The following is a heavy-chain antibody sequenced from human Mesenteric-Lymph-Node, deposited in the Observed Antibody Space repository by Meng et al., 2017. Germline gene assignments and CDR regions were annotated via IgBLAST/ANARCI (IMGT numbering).Heavy chain of an antibody. V-gene: IGHV3-52*01. Sequence: GGSLRLSCAASGFTFSSSWMHWVCQAPEKGLEWVADIKCDGSEKYYVDSVKGRFTISRDNAKNSLYLQMNSLRAEDTAVYYCARGQYSSDPRYYGMDVWGQGTTVTVSS. CDR2: IKCDGSEK. CDR1: GFTFSSSW. CDR3: ARGQYSSDPRYYGMDV. J-gene: IGHJ6*02. D-gene: IGHD6-19*01.